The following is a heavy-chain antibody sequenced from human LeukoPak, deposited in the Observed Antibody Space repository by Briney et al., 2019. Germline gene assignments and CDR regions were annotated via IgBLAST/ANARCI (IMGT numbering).Heavy chain of an antibody. CDR1: GFTFSSFA. CDR3: AKKMWSGEKTWFDP. V-gene: IGHV3-23*01. Sequence: GGSLRLSCAASGFTFSSFAMSWVRQAPGQGLEWVSTVSGDTAFTYHADSVKGRFTISRDNLKNTVYLQMNSLRAEDTAVYFCAKKMWSGEKTWFDPWGQGALVTVSS. J-gene: IGHJ5*02. CDR2: VSGDTAFT. D-gene: IGHD3-10*01.